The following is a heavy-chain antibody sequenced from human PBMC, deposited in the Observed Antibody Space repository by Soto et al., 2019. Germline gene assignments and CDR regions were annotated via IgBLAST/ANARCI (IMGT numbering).Heavy chain of an antibody. V-gene: IGHV1-69*08. CDR2: IIPILGIA. CDR1: GGTFSSYT. Sequence: QVQLVQSGTEVKKPGSTVKVSCMASGGTFSSYTISWVRQAPGQGLEWMGRIIPILGIANYAQKFQGRVTITADKSTSTAYMELSSLRSEDTAVYYCAREKYYYGTRSYSPSGPFDYWGQGTLVTVSS. J-gene: IGHJ4*02. D-gene: IGHD3-10*01. CDR3: AREKYYYGTRSYSPSGPFDY.